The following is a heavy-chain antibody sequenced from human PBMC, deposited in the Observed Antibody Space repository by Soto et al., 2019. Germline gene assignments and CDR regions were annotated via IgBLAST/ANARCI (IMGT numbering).Heavy chain of an antibody. CDR3: PKLTIFGVVTHIDY. V-gene: IGHV3-23*01. Sequence: GGSLRLSCAASGFTFSSYAMSWVRQAPGKGLEWVSAISGSGGSTYYADSVKGRFTISRDNSKNTLYLQMNSLSAEDTAVYYCPKLTIFGVVTHIDYWGQGTLVTVSS. J-gene: IGHJ4*02. CDR2: ISGSGGST. CDR1: GFTFSSYA. D-gene: IGHD3-3*01.